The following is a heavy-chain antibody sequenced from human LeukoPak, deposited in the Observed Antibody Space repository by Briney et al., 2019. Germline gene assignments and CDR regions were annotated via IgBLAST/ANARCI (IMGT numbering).Heavy chain of an antibody. CDR2: INPNSGGT. V-gene: IGHV1-2*02. CDR1: GYTFTGYY. CDR3: ARLFDWVATSAYYYYYYMDV. D-gene: IGHD3-9*01. J-gene: IGHJ6*03. Sequence: ASVKVSCKASGYTFTGYYMHWVRQAPGQGLEWMGWINPNSGGTNYAQKFQGRVTMTRDTSISTAYMELSRLRSDDTAVYYCARLFDWVATSAYYYYYYMDVWGKGTTVTVSS.